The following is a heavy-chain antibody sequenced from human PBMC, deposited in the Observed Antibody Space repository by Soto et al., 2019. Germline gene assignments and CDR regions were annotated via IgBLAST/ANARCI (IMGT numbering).Heavy chain of an antibody. D-gene: IGHD6-13*01. CDR1: GGSISSYY. CDR3: ARGHSSSWYEFDP. J-gene: IGHJ5*02. CDR2: IYYSGST. V-gene: IGHV4-59*01. Sequence: SETLSLTCTVSGGSISSYYWSWIRQPPGKGLEWIGYIYYSGSTNYNPSLKSRVTTSVDTSKNQFSLRLSSVTAADTAVYYCARGHSSSWYEFDPWGQGTLVTVSS.